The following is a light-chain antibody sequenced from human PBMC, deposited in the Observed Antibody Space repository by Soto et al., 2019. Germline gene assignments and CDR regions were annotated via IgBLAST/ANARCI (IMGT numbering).Light chain of an antibody. CDR2: EVS. Sequence: QSVLTQPASVSGSPGQSITISCTGTSSDVGSYNLVSWYQQHPGKSPKFMIYEVSKRPSGFFNLFSGSKSGNTASLTISGLQAEDEADYYCCSYAGSRTPHYVFGTGTKVTVL. CDR1: SSDVGSYNL. J-gene: IGLJ1*01. V-gene: IGLV2-23*02. CDR3: CSYAGSRTPHYV.